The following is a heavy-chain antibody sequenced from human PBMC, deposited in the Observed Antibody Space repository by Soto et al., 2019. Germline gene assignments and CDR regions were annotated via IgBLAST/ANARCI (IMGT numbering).Heavy chain of an antibody. D-gene: IGHD3-9*01. V-gene: IGHV1-46*01. CDR3: ARDYDILTGYGYFDY. CDR2: INPSGGST. Sequence: ASVKVSCKASGYTFTSYYMHWVRQAPGQGLEWMGIINPSGGSTSYAQKFQGRVTMTRDTSTSTVYMELSSLRSEDTAVYYCARDYDILTGYGYFDYWGQGTLVTVSS. CDR1: GYTFTSYY. J-gene: IGHJ4*02.